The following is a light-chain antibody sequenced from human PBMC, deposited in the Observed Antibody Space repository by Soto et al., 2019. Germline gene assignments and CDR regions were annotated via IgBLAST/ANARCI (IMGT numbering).Light chain of an antibody. J-gene: IGKJ1*01. CDR3: QQCNNWPLA. Sequence: EIVMTQSPATLSVSPGERATLSCRASQSVSSNLAWYQQKPGQAPRLLIYGASTRDTGIPARFSGSGFGTEFPLTIRSLQSEDFAVYYCQQCNNWPLAFGQGTTVEIK. CDR1: QSVSSN. CDR2: GAS. V-gene: IGKV3D-15*01.